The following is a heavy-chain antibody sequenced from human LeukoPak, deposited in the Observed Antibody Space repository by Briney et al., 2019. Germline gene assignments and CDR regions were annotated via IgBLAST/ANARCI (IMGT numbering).Heavy chain of an antibody. CDR3: ATTNDGGGYQWGDFFDF. CDR1: GGTSNSHA. J-gene: IGHJ4*02. V-gene: IGHV1-69*04. D-gene: IGHD3-22*01. CDR2: IIPNLGTT. Sequence: SVKVSCKASGGTSNSHAISWVRQAPGQGLERMGRIIPNLGTTNRAQNFQDRVTLTADKSTNTAYMELTSLTSDDTAVYYCATTNDGGGYQWGDFFDFWGQGTLVTVSS.